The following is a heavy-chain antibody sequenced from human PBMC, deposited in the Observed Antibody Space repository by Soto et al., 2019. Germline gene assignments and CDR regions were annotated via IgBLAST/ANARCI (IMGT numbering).Heavy chain of an antibody. CDR3: AKTITIFGPSAYWGGSRCRGALIDS. CDR1: GFTFSSFG. CDR2: VSYDGTNK. Sequence: QVQLVESGGGVVQPGRSLRLSCAASGFTFSSFGMHWVRQTPGKGLEWAAVVSYDGTNKYYADSVKGRFTISRDNSKNTLYLQMDSLRPEDTAVYYCAKTITIFGPSAYWGGSRCRGALIDSWGQGTLVTVSS. V-gene: IGHV3-30*18. D-gene: IGHD3-3*01. J-gene: IGHJ4*02.